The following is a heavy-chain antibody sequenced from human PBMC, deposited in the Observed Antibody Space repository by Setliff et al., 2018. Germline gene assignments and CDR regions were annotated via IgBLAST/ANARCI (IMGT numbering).Heavy chain of an antibody. J-gene: IGHJ6*03. V-gene: IGHV4-39*01. CDR1: GGSVSSSSYY. CDR2: IYYSGTT. CDR3: ARAYYYASGNSHNYYMDV. Sequence: PSETLSLTCTASGGSVSSSSYYWGWIRQPPGKGLEWIGTIYYSGTTYYSPSLKSRVTISVDTSKNQVSLKLTSVSAADTAVYYCARAYYYASGNSHNYYMDVWGQGTAVTVSS. D-gene: IGHD3-10*01.